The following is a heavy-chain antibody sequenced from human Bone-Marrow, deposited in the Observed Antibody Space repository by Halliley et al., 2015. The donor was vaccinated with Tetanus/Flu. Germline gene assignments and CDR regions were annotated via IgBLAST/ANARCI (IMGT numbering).Heavy chain of an antibody. CDR2: ISWNGDST. J-gene: IGHJ4*02. Sequence: VSTISWNGDSTFYADSVKGRFTISRDNAKNFLYLQMNSLGGEDTAFYFCAREHHTGWYVADFDYWGQGTLITVSS. CDR3: AREHHTGWYVADFDY. V-gene: IGHV3-20*03. D-gene: IGHD6-19*01.